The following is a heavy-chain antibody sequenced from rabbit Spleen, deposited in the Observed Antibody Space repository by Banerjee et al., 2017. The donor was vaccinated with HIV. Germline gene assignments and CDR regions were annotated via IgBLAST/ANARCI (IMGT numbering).Heavy chain of an antibody. Sequence: QLVESGGGLVQPGGSLTLSCKASGVDFTNYYISWVRQAPGKGLEWIGIIYAVKGSTDYASWVNGRFTISSDNAQNTVDLQLNSLTAADTATYFCVREAGYGGYGDGNLWGPGTLVTVS. J-gene: IGHJ4*01. D-gene: IGHD6-1*01. CDR3: VREAGYGGYGDGNL. V-gene: IGHV1S7*01. CDR2: IYAVKGST. CDR1: GVDFTNYY.